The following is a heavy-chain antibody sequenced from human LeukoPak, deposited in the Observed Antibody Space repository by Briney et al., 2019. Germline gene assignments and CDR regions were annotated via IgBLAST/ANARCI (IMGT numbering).Heavy chain of an antibody. CDR2: TYYRSKWYN. V-gene: IGHV6-1*01. CDR1: GDSVSSNGAT. Sequence: SQTLSLTCAISGDSVSSNGATWNWIRQSPSRGLEWLGRTYYRSKWYNDYAVSLKSRITINPDTSKNQFSLQLNSVTPEDTAVYYCARDRVELNWFDPWGQGTLVTVSS. D-gene: IGHD3-3*01. CDR3: ARDRVELNWFDP. J-gene: IGHJ5*02.